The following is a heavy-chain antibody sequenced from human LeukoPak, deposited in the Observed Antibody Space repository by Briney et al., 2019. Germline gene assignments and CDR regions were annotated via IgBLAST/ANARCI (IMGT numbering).Heavy chain of an antibody. D-gene: IGHD3-10*01. CDR3: AREVTMVRGVITYGMDV. J-gene: IGHJ6*02. CDR2: ISWNSGSI. CDR1: GFTFDDYA. Sequence: PGRSLRLSCAASGFTFDDYAMHWVRQAPGKGLEWVSGISWNSGSIGYADSVKGRFTISRDNSKNTLYLQMNSLRAEDTAVYYCAREVTMVRGVITYGMDVWGQGTTVTVSS. V-gene: IGHV3-9*01.